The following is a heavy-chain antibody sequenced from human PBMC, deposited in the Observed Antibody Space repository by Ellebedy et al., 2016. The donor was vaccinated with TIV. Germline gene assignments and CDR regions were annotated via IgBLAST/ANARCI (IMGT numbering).Heavy chain of an antibody. Sequence: GESLKISXAASGFTFSSYAMHWVRQAPGKGLEWVAVISYDGSNKYYADSVKGRFTISRDNSKNTLYLQMNSLRAEDTAVYYCASPLWFGELFGAFDIWGQGTMVTVSS. CDR1: GFTFSSYA. V-gene: IGHV3-30-3*01. CDR2: ISYDGSNK. CDR3: ASPLWFGELFGAFDI. D-gene: IGHD3-10*01. J-gene: IGHJ3*02.